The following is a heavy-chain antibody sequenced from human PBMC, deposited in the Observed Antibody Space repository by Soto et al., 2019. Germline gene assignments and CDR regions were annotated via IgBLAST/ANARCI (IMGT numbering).Heavy chain of an antibody. CDR1: GYTFTSYG. J-gene: IGHJ4*01. D-gene: IGHD5-12*01. CDR3: ARDQRGYSGHADLD. Sequence: SVKGSCKASGYTFTSYGISWVRQAPGEGLEWMGWISAYNGNTNYAQKLQCRVTMTTDTSTSTAYNELRSLRAEGTAVHYCARDQRGYSGHADLDWGHGTLVTVSS. CDR2: ISAYNGNT. V-gene: IGHV1-18*04.